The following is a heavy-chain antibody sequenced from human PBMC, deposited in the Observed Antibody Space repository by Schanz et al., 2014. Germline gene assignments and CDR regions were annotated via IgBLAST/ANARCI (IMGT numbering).Heavy chain of an antibody. CDR2: ISSGSSYA. V-gene: IGHV3-11*06. Sequence: QVQLVESGGGLVQPGGSLRLSCAASGFTFSDHYMDWVRQAPGKGLEWVSDISSGSSYANYADSVKGRFTMSRDNSKNTLYLQMNTLRAEDTAVYYCARDRGYCSGGSCLTFDYWGQGTLVTVSS. CDR3: ARDRGYCSGGSCLTFDY. CDR1: GFTFSDHY. J-gene: IGHJ4*02. D-gene: IGHD2-15*01.